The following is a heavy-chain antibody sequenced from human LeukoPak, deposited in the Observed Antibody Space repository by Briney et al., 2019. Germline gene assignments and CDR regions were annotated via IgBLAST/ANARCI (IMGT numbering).Heavy chain of an antibody. CDR1: GFTFSSYN. V-gene: IGHV3-48*01. CDR3: ASGQWLVPIDY. D-gene: IGHD6-19*01. J-gene: IGHJ4*02. Sequence: GGSLRLSCAASGFTFSSYNMNWVRQAPGKGLEWVSYISSSSSTIYYADSVKGRFTISRDNAKNSLYLQMNSLRAEDTAVYYCASGQWLVPIDYWGQGTLVTVSS. CDR2: ISSSSSTI.